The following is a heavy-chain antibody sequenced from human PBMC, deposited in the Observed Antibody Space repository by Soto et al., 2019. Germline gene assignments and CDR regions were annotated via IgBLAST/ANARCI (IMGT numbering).Heavy chain of an antibody. V-gene: IGHV4-30-4*01. CDR2: IYYSGST. Sequence: PSETLSLTCTVSGGSISSGDYYWSWIRQPPGKGLEWIGYIYYSGSTFYNPSLKNRVTISLDTSKIQFSLKLNSVTAADTAVYYCARGSSDDVLTAYFGWFDPWGQGIPVTVSS. CDR1: GGSISSGDYY. J-gene: IGHJ5*02. D-gene: IGHD3-9*01. CDR3: ARGSSDDVLTAYFGWFDP.